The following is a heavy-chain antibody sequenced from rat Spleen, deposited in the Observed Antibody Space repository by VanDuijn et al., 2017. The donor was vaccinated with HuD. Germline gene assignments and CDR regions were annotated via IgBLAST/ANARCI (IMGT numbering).Heavy chain of an antibody. Sequence: EVQLVESGGGLVQPGRSLKLSCAASGFTFRSYGMAWVRQAPTKGLEWVASISYDGSSTYYRDSVKGRFTISRDNAKSTLYLQMDSLRSEDTATYYCTTAGSYAHWYFDFWGPGTMVTVSS. CDR1: GFTFRSYG. V-gene: IGHV5-20*01. CDR2: ISYDGSST. D-gene: IGHD1-12*01. CDR3: TTAGSYAHWYFDF. J-gene: IGHJ1*01.